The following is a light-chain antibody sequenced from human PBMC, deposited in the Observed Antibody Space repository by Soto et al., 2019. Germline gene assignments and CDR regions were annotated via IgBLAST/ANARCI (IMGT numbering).Light chain of an antibody. CDR3: CSFAGSGTGV. CDR2: EVN. J-gene: IGLJ1*01. Sequence: QSALTQPASVSGSPGQSIAISCTGTSSDIGTYNLVSWYQQHPGKAPKLMISEVNKRPSGVSNRFSGSKSGNTASLTISWLQTEDEADYYCCSFAGSGTGVFGTGTKVTVL. V-gene: IGLV2-23*02. CDR1: SSDIGTYNL.